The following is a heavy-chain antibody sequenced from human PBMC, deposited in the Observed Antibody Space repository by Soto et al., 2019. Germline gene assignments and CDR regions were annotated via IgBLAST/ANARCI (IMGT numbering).Heavy chain of an antibody. CDR3: ASGASRWYPCCGAS. J-gene: IGHJ4*02. CDR1: EGTFNSYA. V-gene: IGHV1-69*01. D-gene: IGHD6-13*01. CDR2: IIPYYSTL. Sequence: QAQVVQSGAEVRKPGSSVKLSCKASEGTFNSYAIACVRQAPGQGLEWMGGIIPYYSTLTYAQKFQDRVTITADDSTNTDDTELSSLRYEDTAVYFCASGASRWYPCCGASGAQGTVATVS.